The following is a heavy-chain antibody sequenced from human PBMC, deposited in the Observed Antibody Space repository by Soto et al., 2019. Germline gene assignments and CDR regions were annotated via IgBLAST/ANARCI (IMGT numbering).Heavy chain of an antibody. D-gene: IGHD4-4*01. Sequence: QLQLQESGPGLVKPSETLSLTYTVSGGSISSSSYYWGWIRQPPGKGLEWIGSIYYSGSTYYNPSIKSRLTISVDTSKNQFSLKLSSVTAADTAVYYCARHTLYSNYHFDYWGQGTLVTVSS. CDR1: GGSISSSSYY. CDR2: IYYSGST. V-gene: IGHV4-39*01. J-gene: IGHJ4*02. CDR3: ARHTLYSNYHFDY.